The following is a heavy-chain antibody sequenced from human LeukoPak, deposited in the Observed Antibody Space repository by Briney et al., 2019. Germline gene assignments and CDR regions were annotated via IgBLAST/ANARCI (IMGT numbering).Heavy chain of an antibody. CDR1: GASVSSSH. Sequence: PSETLSLTCTVSGASVSSSHWNWIRQSPEKGLEWIANVDYNGSTKYNPSLRGRGTMSLDTSKNQFYLKLESVTAADTARYYCARGFHEPFDRWGQGTLVTVSS. CDR3: ARGFHEPFDR. J-gene: IGHJ5*02. D-gene: IGHD2-21*01. CDR2: VDYNGST. V-gene: IGHV4-59*02.